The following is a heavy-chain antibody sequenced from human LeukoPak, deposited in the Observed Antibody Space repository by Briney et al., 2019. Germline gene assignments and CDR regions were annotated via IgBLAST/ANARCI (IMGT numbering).Heavy chain of an antibody. Sequence: SETLSLTCTVSGGSISSGDNYWSWIRQPPGKGLEWIGYIYYSGSTYYNPSLKSRVTISVDTSKNQFSLKLSSMSAADTAVYYCARGDLYSSSWYNWGQGTLVTVSS. J-gene: IGHJ4*02. CDR1: GGSISSGDNY. V-gene: IGHV4-30-4*08. D-gene: IGHD6-13*01. CDR3: ARGDLYSSSWYN. CDR2: IYYSGST.